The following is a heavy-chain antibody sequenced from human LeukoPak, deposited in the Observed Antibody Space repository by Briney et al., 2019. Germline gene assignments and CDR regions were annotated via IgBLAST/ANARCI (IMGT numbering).Heavy chain of an antibody. D-gene: IGHD2-2*01. Sequence: PSETLSLTCTVSGGSINSYYWSWIRQPAGKGLEWIGRIYFSGSTNCNPSLRSRVTMSVDTSKSQFSLKLSLVTAADTAVYYCARTSTGGTYYFDYWGQGTLVTVSS. V-gene: IGHV4-4*07. CDR1: GGSINSYY. CDR3: ARTSTGGTYYFDY. J-gene: IGHJ4*02. CDR2: IYFSGST.